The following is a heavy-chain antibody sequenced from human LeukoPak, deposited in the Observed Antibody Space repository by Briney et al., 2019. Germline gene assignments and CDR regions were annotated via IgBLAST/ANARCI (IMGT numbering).Heavy chain of an antibody. CDR2: INPNSGGT. Sequence: ASVKVSCTASGYTFTGYYMHWVRQAPGQGLEWMGWINPNSGGTNYAQKFQGRVTMTRDTSISTAYMELSRLRSDDTAVYYCARGLYSAATPQFDFWGQGTLVTVSS. J-gene: IGHJ4*02. CDR3: ARGLYSAATPQFDF. CDR1: GYTFTGYY. V-gene: IGHV1-2*02. D-gene: IGHD4/OR15-4a*01.